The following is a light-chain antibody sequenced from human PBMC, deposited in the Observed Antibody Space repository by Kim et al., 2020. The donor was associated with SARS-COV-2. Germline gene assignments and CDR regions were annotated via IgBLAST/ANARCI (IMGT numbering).Light chain of an antibody. V-gene: IGLV1-40*01. CDR2: ANS. J-gene: IGLJ1*01. Sequence: QSVLTQPPSVSGAPGQRVTISCTGNSSNIGAGYAVHWYQQLPATAPKLLIYANSNRPSGVPDRFSGSKSGTSASLVITGLQAEDEADYYCRTFDSSLSGYVFGPGTKVTVL. CDR3: RTFDSSLSGYV. CDR1: SSNIGAGYA.